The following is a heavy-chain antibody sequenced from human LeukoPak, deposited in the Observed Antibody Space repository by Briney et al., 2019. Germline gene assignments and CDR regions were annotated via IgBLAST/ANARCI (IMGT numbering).Heavy chain of an antibody. J-gene: IGHJ4*02. CDR3: AKGPYHDFWSGYFSGQYYFDY. V-gene: IGHV3-30*18. CDR2: ISYDGSNK. D-gene: IGHD3-3*01. Sequence: GGSLRLSCAASGFTFSSYGMHWVRQAPGKGLEWVAVISYDGSNKHYADSVKGRFTISRDNSKNTLYLQMNSLRAEDTAVYYCAKGPYHDFWSGYFSGQYYFDYWGQGTLVTVSS. CDR1: GFTFSSYG.